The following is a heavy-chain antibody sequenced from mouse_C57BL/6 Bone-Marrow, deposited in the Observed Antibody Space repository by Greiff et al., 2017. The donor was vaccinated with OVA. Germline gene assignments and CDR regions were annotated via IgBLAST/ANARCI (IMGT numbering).Heavy chain of an antibody. V-gene: IGHV1-42*01. D-gene: IGHD2-4*01. CDR1: GYSFTGYY. CDR2: INPSTGGT. Sequence: VQLQQSGPELVKPGASVKISCKASGYSFTGYYMNWVKQSPEKSLEWIGEINPSTGGTTYNQKFKAKATLTVDKSSSTAYMQLKSLTSEDSAVYYCANYDQGDYAMDYWGQGTSVTVSS. J-gene: IGHJ4*01. CDR3: ANYDQGDYAMDY.